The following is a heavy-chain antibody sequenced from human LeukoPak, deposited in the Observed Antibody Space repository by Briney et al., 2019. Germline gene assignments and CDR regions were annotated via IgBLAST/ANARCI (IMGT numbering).Heavy chain of an antibody. D-gene: IGHD3-3*01. J-gene: IGHJ4*02. CDR2: IYYRGST. CDR1: GGSISSSSYY. V-gene: IGHV4-39*01. Sequence: PSETLSLTCTVSGGSISSSSYYWGWIRQPPGKGLEWIGSIYYRGSTYCNPSLRSRVTIFVDTSKNQFSLQLSSVTAADTAVYYCARHPTNSDFWSGSSYFDYWGQGTLVTVSS. CDR3: ARHPTNSDFWSGSSYFDY.